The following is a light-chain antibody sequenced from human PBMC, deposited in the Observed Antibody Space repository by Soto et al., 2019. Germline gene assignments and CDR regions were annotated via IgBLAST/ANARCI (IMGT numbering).Light chain of an antibody. CDR1: QSVSSY. CDR2: DAS. Sequence: EIVLTQSPATLSLSPGELATLSCRASQSVSSYLAWYQQKPGQAPRLLIYDASNRATGIPARFSGSGSGTDFTLTISSLEPEDFAVYYCQQRSNWPPLFGQGTRLEIK. J-gene: IGKJ5*01. V-gene: IGKV3-11*01. CDR3: QQRSNWPPL.